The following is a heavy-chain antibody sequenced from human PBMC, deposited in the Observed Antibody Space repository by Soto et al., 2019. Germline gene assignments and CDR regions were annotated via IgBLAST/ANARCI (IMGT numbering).Heavy chain of an antibody. Sequence: QVQLQESGPGLVKPSQTLSLTCTVSGGSISSGDYYWSWIRQPPGKGLEWIGYIYYSGSNYYNPSLKSRVTISVDTSKNQFSLKLSSVTAADTAVYYCARAMVVTQNWFDPWGQGTLVTVSS. V-gene: IGHV4-30-4*01. J-gene: IGHJ5*02. CDR1: GGSISSGDYY. CDR3: ARAMVVTQNWFDP. CDR2: IYYSGSN. D-gene: IGHD2-21*02.